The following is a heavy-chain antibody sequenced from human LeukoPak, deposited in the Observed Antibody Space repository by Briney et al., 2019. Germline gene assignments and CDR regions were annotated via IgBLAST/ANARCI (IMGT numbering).Heavy chain of an antibody. CDR1: GGSISSSSYY. V-gene: IGHV4-61*05. CDR2: MYYSGST. D-gene: IGHD1-1*01. CDR3: TRAVNVEYTGMDV. J-gene: IGHJ6*02. Sequence: PSETLSLTCTVSGGSISSSSYYWGWIRQPPGKGLEWIGYMYYSGSTNYNPSLKSRVAISVDTSKNRFSLRLSSVTAADMAVYYCTRAVNVEYTGMDVWGQGTTVTVSS.